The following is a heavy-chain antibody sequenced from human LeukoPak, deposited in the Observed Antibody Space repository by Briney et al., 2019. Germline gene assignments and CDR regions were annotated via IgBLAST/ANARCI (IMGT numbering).Heavy chain of an antibody. J-gene: IGHJ3*02. D-gene: IGHD2-2*01. Sequence: GGSLRLSCAASGFTFHDYGMSWVRQVPGKGLEWVSGINWNSGNTGYADSVKGRFTISRDKAKNSLYLQMNDLRAEDTALYYCARAKACSSTTCPSDIWGLGTMVTVSS. CDR2: INWNSGNT. CDR1: GFTFHDYG. CDR3: ARAKACSSTTCPSDI. V-gene: IGHV3-20*04.